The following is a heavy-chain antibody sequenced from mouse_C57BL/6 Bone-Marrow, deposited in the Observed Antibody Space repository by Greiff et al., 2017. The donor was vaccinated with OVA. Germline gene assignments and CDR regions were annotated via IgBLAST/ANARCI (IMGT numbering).Heavy chain of an antibody. CDR1: GFTFSDYY. D-gene: IGHD2-4*01. J-gene: IGHJ4*01. CDR3: ARRYDYDWAMDY. Sequence: EVMLVESGGGLVQPGGSLKLSCAASGFTFSDYYMYWVRQTPEKRLEWVAYLSNGGGSTYYPDTVKGRFTISRDNAKNTLYLQMSRLKSEDTAMYYCARRYDYDWAMDYWGQGTAVTVSS. V-gene: IGHV5-12*01. CDR2: LSNGGGST.